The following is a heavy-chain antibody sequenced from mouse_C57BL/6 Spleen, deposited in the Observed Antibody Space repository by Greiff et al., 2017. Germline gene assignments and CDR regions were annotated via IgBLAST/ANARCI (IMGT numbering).Heavy chain of an antibody. Sequence: QVQLQQSGPELVKPGASVKISCKASGYAFSSSWMNWGKQRPGKGLEWIGRIYPGDGDTNYNGKFKGKATLTADKSSSTAYMQLSSLTSEDSAVYFCARCGNYPDYYAMDYWGQGTSVTVSS. J-gene: IGHJ4*01. V-gene: IGHV1-82*01. CDR3: ARCGNYPDYYAMDY. CDR1: GYAFSSSW. D-gene: IGHD2-1*01. CDR2: IYPGDGDT.